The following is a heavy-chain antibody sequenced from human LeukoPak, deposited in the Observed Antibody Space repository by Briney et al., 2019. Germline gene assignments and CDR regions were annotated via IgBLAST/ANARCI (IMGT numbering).Heavy chain of an antibody. V-gene: IGHV3-15*01. CDR2: IKSKTDGGTT. Sequence: MPGGSLRLSCAASGFTFSNAWMSWVRQAPGKGLEWVGRIKSKTDGGTTDYAAPVKGRFTISRDDSKNTLYPQMNSLKTEDTAVYYCTTDPPWLTQPHNAYCGGDCSIPFDYWGQGTLVTVSS. CDR1: GFTFSNAW. CDR3: TTDPPWLTQPHNAYCGGDCSIPFDY. D-gene: IGHD2-21*02. J-gene: IGHJ4*02.